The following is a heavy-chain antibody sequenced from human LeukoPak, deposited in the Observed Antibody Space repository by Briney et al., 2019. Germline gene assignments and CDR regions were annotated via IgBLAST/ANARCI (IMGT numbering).Heavy chain of an antibody. J-gene: IGHJ4*02. CDR2: IYHSGST. Sequence: SETLSLTCTVSGGSVSSGGYYWSWIRQPPGKGLEWIGYIYHSGSTYYNTSLKSRVTISVDGSKNQFSLRLSSVTAADTAVYYCARDRDGSTWYSYFDYWGQGTLVTVSS. CDR3: ARDRDGSTWYSYFDY. D-gene: IGHD6-13*01. CDR1: GGSVSSGGYY. V-gene: IGHV4-30-2*01.